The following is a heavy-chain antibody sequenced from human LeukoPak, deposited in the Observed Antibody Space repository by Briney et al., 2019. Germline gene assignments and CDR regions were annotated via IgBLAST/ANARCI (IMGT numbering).Heavy chain of an antibody. Sequence: GGSLRLSCAASGFTVSSNYMSWVRQASGKGLEWVSVIYSGGSTYYADSVKGRFTISRDNSKNTLYLQMNSLRAEDTAVYYCARWTYYYDSSGFDYWGQGTLVTVSS. CDR3: ARWTYYYDSSGFDY. CDR1: GFTVSSNY. V-gene: IGHV3-53*01. D-gene: IGHD3-22*01. CDR2: IYSGGST. J-gene: IGHJ4*02.